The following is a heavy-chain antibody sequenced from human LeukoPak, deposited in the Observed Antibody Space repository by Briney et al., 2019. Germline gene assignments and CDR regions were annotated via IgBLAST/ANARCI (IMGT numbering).Heavy chain of an antibody. CDR2: ISYDGSNK. CDR3: AREPRLHIVATMSFDY. V-gene: IGHV3-30*04. D-gene: IGHD5-12*01. Sequence: PGRSLRLFCAASGFTFSSYAMHWVRQAPGKGLEWVAVISYDGSNKYYADSVKGRFTISRDNSKNTLYLQMNSLRPEDTAVYYCAREPRLHIVATMSFDYWGQGTLVTVSS. J-gene: IGHJ4*02. CDR1: GFTFSSYA.